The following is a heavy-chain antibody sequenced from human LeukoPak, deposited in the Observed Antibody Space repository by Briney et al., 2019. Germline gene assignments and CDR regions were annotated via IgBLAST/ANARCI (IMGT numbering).Heavy chain of an antibody. J-gene: IGHJ4*02. D-gene: IGHD4-17*01. CDR1: AGSISSYY. V-gene: IGHV4-4*09. CDR3: AISSVTTLAYY. Sequence: PSETLSLTWTVAAGSISSYYWSWIRQPPGEGRGWIGYIYTSGRTNNNPSLKSRVTMSVDTSKNQFSLKLSSVTAADTAVYYCAISSVTTLAYYWGQGTLVTVSS. CDR2: IYTSGRT.